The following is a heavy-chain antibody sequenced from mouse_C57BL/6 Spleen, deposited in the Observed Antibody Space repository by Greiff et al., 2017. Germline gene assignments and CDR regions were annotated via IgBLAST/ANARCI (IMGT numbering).Heavy chain of an antibody. Sequence: EVQRVESGGGLVQPGGSMKLSCVASGFTFSNYWMNWVRQSPEKGLEWVAQIRLKSDNYATHYAESVKGRFTISRDDSKSSVYLQMNNLRAEDTGIYYCTDANWDGAYWGQGTLVTVSA. CDR3: TDANWDGAY. CDR1: GFTFSNYW. CDR2: IRLKSDNYAT. D-gene: IGHD4-1*01. J-gene: IGHJ3*01. V-gene: IGHV6-3*01.